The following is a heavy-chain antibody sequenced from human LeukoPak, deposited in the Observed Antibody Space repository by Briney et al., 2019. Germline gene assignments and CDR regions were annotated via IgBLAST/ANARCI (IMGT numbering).Heavy chain of an antibody. V-gene: IGHV3-7*01. J-gene: IGHJ4*02. Sequence: GGSLRLSCAASGFTFSSYWMSWVRQAPGKGLEWVANIKQDGSEKYYVDSVKGRFTISRDNAKNSLYLQMNSLRAEDTAVYYCARAVDIVSTILFDYWGQGTLVTVSS. CDR1: GFTFSSYW. CDR3: ARAVDIVSTILFDY. D-gene: IGHD5/OR15-5a*01. CDR2: IKQDGSEK.